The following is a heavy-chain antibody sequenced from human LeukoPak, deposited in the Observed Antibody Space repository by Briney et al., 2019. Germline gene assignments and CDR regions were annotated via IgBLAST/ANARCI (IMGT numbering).Heavy chain of an antibody. CDR2: ITSSGSTI. CDR3: ASVTGTVFYYYYGMDV. CDR1: GFTFSSYE. V-gene: IGHV3-48*03. J-gene: IGHJ6*02. D-gene: IGHD1-20*01. Sequence: GGSLRLSCAASGFTFSSYEMNWVRQAPGKGLEWVSYITSSGSTIYYADSVKGRFTVSRDNAKNSLYLQMSSLRAEDTAVYYCASVTGTVFYYYYGMDVWGQGTTVTVSS.